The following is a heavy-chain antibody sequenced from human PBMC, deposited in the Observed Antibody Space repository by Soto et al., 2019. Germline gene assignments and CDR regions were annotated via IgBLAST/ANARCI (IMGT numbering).Heavy chain of an antibody. Sequence: GALRLSCAASGFTFSNAWMSWVRQAPGKGLEWVGRIKSKTDGGTTDYAAPVKGRFTISRDDSKNTLYLQMNSLKTEDTAVYYCGAKVYSRYYYYGMDVWGQGTTVTVSS. CDR1: GFTFSNAW. CDR2: IKSKTDGGTT. D-gene: IGHD4-4*01. CDR3: GAKVYSRYYYYGMDV. V-gene: IGHV3-15*01. J-gene: IGHJ6*02.